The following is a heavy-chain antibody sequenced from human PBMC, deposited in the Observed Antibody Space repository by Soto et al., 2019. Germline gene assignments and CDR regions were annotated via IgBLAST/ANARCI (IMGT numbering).Heavy chain of an antibody. CDR2: IYDSGST. V-gene: IGHV4-30-4*01. CDR3: ARDNGVGP. Sequence: QVQLQESGPGLVKPSQTLSLTCTVSGGSISSGDYYWSWIRQPPGKGLEWIGYIYDSGSTYYNSSLKRRVNITLDTSKNHFSLKLTSVTAADTAVYYCARDNGVGPWGQGTLVTVSS. J-gene: IGHJ5*02. CDR1: GGSISSGDYY. D-gene: IGHD2-8*01.